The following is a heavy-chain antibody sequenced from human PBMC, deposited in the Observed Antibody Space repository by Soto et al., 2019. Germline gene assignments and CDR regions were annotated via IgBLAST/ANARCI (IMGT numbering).Heavy chain of an antibody. V-gene: IGHV4-39*01. J-gene: IGHJ4*02. CDR1: GGSIISDHYY. CDR2: MHYSGNT. Sequence: QPQLRESGPGLVKPSETLSLTCTVSGGSIISDHYYWAWIRQPPGKGLEWIGNMHYSGNTYQNPSLKSRVTIFVDTSKNQFSVHLSSVTAADTAVYYCARHGGNKFDYWGQGTLVTVSS. CDR3: ARHGGNKFDY. D-gene: IGHD3-16*01.